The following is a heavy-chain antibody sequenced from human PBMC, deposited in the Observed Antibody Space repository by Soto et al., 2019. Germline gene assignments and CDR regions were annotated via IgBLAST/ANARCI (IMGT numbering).Heavy chain of an antibody. CDR3: ANNMVRGSWYFDY. CDR1: RFSFSSYG. J-gene: IGHJ4*02. CDR2: IASDGSET. D-gene: IGHD3-10*01. Sequence: QVQLVESGGGVVQPGKSLRLSCSASRFSFSSYGMHWVRQAPGKGLQWVAAIASDGSETYYTDSVKGRFTISRDNSKNTLYLEMNSLRPEDTAVYYCANNMVRGSWYFDYWGQGTLVTVSS. V-gene: IGHV3-30*18.